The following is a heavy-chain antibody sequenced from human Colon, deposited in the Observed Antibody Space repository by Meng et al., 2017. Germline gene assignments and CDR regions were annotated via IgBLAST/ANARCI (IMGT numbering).Heavy chain of an antibody. CDR2: MSDSGTT. CDR1: GGSIKSGGYH. Sequence: QVHRHESGPGLVRPSDDCPLFCTVSGGSIKSGGYHWSWVRQHPGKGLEYIGFMSDSGTTDYNPSLRSRVSISEIGSSKNQFSLTLRSVTAADTATYLCARDTLYGTDYWGQGVLVTVSS. V-gene: IGHV4-31*03. J-gene: IGHJ4*02. CDR3: ARDTLYGTDY. D-gene: IGHD4-17*01.